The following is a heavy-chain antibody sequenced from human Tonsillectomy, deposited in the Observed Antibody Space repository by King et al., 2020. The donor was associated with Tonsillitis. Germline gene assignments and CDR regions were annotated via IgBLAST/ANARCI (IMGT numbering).Heavy chain of an antibody. Sequence: VQLVESGGGVVQPGRSLRLSCAASGFTFSSYGMHWVRQVPGKGLEWVAVISYDGSDKYYADSVKGRFTISRDNSKNTLYVQMNSLRDEDTAVYYCAKSVKRGGSGIYLEVEGYYYGMDVWGQGTTVTVSS. D-gene: IGHD3-3*01. CDR1: GFTFSSYG. J-gene: IGHJ6*02. CDR2: ISYDGSDK. V-gene: IGHV3-30*18. CDR3: AKSVKRGGSGIYLEVEGYYYGMDV.